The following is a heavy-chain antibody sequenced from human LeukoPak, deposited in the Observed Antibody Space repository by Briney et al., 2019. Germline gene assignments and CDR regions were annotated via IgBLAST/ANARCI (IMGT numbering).Heavy chain of an antibody. J-gene: IGHJ4*02. V-gene: IGHV4-34*01. D-gene: IGHD2-21*02. Sequence: PSETLSLTCTVSGGSISSYYWTWIRQPPGKGLEWIGEMNHSGSANYNPSLKSRVTISIDTSKNKFSLKLTSVTAADTAVYYCARGSPPISCLADCYSLDYWGQGTLVTVSS. CDR1: GGSISSYY. CDR3: ARGSPPISCLADCYSLDY. CDR2: MNHSGSA.